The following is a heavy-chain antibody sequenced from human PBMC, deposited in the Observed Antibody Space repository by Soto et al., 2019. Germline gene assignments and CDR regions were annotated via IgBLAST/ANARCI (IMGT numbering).Heavy chain of an antibody. CDR2: IIPPLATA. Sequence: QVPLVQSGAEVKKPGSSVKVSCKASGGTFSSHGISWVRQAPGQGLEWMGGIIPPLATAHYAQKFQDRFTITADESTSAAYMELSSLRSEDTAVYYCARSPVVVPAACDYWGQGTLVTVSS. J-gene: IGHJ4*02. CDR3: ARSPVVVPAACDY. D-gene: IGHD2-2*01. V-gene: IGHV1-69*01. CDR1: GGTFSSHG.